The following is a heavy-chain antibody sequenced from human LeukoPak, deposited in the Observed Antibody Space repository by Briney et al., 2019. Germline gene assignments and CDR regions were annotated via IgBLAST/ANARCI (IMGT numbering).Heavy chain of an antibody. J-gene: IGHJ4*02. CDR3: ASAHLMNTVTSSLDY. CDR1: GFIFSGYG. V-gene: IGHV3-30*02. D-gene: IGHD4-17*01. CDR2: IRYDGSNK. Sequence: GGSLRLSCAASGFIFSGYGMHWVRQAPGKGLEWVAFIRYDGSNKYYADSVKGRFTISRDNSKNTLYLQMNSLRAEDTAVYYCASAHLMNTVTSSLDYWGQGTLLTVSS.